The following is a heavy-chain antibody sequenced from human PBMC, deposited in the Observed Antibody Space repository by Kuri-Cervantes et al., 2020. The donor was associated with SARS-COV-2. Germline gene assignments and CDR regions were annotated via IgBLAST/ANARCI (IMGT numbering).Heavy chain of an antibody. CDR2: IYYSGST. Sequence: GSLRLSCTVSGGSISSYYWSWIRQPPGKGLERIGYIYYSGSTNYNPSLKSRVTISVDTSKNQFSLKLSSVTAADTAVYYCARDGRAVTSPRSDYWGQGTLVTVSS. V-gene: IGHV4-59*01. CDR3: ARDGRAVTSPRSDY. J-gene: IGHJ4*02. D-gene: IGHD4-17*01. CDR1: GGSISSYY.